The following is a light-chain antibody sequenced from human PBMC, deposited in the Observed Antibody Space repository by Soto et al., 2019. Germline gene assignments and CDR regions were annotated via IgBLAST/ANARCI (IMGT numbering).Light chain of an antibody. CDR2: DVS. CDR1: SSDVGGYNH. CDR3: SSYTRSNTRV. J-gene: IGLJ3*02. V-gene: IGLV2-14*03. Sequence: QSALTQPASVSGSPGQSITISCAGTSSDVGGYNHVSWYQQHPGKAPKLMIYDVSNRPSGVSNRFSGSKSGNTASLTISGLRADDEANYYCSSYTRSNTRVFGGGTKLTVL.